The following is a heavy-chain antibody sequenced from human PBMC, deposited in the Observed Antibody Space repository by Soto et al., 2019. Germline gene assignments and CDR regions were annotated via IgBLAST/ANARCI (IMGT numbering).Heavy chain of an antibody. CDR1: GFTFSSYA. V-gene: IGHV3-23*01. D-gene: IGHD6-19*01. CDR2: ISVSGGTT. J-gene: IGHJ4*02. CDR3: ARRTPPGYSSGWYWNY. Sequence: QTGGSLRLSCAASGFTFSSYAMSWVRQAPGKGLEWVSAISVSGGTTYYADSVKGRFTISRDNAKNTLYLQMNSLRAEDTAVYYCARRTPPGYSSGWYWNYWGQGTLVTVSS.